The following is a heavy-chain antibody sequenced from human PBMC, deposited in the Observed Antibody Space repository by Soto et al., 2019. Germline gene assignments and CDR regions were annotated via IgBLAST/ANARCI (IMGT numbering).Heavy chain of an antibody. CDR1: GGSISSSSYY. CDR2: IYYSGST. V-gene: IGHV4-39*01. CDR3: ARCIITIFGVVTHSPTD. D-gene: IGHD3-3*01. Sequence: SETLSLTCTVSGGSISSSSYYRGWIRQPPGKGLEWIGSIYYSGSTYYNQSLKSRVTISVDTSKNQFSLKLSSVTAADTAVYYCARCIITIFGVVTHSPTDWGQGTLVTVSS. J-gene: IGHJ4*02.